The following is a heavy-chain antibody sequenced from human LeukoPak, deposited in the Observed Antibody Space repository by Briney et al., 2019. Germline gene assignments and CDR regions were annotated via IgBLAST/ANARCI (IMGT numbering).Heavy chain of an antibody. J-gene: IGHJ4*02. Sequence: PSETLSLTCTVAGGSISSGGYYWSWIRQPPGKGLEWIGYIYHSGSTYYDPSLKSRVTISVDTSKNQFSLKLSSVTAADTAVYYCARRSLRGFDYWGQGTLVTVSS. CDR3: ARRSLRGFDY. CDR1: GGSISSGGYY. V-gene: IGHV4-30-2*01. CDR2: IYHSGST.